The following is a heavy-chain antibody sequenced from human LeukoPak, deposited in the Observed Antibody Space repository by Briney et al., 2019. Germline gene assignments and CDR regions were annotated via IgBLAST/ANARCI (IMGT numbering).Heavy chain of an antibody. CDR1: GYTFTSYG. J-gene: IGHJ4*02. CDR3: ARDFYDSSRPLTVNRGDY. D-gene: IGHD3-22*01. Sequence: ASMKVSCKASGYTFTSYGISWVRQAPGQGLEWMGWISAYNGNTNYAQKLQGRVTMTTDTSTSTAYMELRSLRSDDTAVYYCARDFYDSSRPLTVNRGDYWRQGTLVTVSS. CDR2: ISAYNGNT. V-gene: IGHV1-18*01.